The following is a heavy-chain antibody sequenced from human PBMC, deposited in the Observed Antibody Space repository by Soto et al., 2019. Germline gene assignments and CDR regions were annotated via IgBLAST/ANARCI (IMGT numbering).Heavy chain of an antibody. CDR2: IYYSGST. CDR1: GGSINSGGYY. CDR3: AGAGYGDTYYFDS. V-gene: IGHV4-31*03. D-gene: IGHD4-17*01. Sequence: QVQLQESGPGLVRPSQTLSLTCSVSGGSINSGGYYWSWIRQHPGKGLEWIGYIYYSGSTHYNPSLNSRVTMSLATSENQFSLQLSSVTAADTAVSYRAGAGYGDTYYFDSWGQGTLVTVSS. J-gene: IGHJ4*02.